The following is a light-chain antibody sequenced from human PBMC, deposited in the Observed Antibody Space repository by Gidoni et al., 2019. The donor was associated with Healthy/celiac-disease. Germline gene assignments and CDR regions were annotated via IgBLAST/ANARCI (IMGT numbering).Light chain of an antibody. J-gene: IGKJ3*01. CDR2: AAS. V-gene: IGKV1-39*01. CDR3: QQSYSTPVFT. CDR1: QSISSY. Sequence: DIQMTQSPSSLSASVGDSVTITCRASQSISSYLNWYQTKPGKAPKLLIYAASILQSGVPSRFSGSGSGTDFTLTISSLQPEDFATYYCQQSYSTPVFTFGPGTKVDIK.